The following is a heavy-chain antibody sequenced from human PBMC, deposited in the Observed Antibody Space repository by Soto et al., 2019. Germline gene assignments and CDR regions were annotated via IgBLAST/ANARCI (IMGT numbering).Heavy chain of an antibody. D-gene: IGHD5-12*01. CDR2: INHSGST. Sequence: QVQLQQWGAGLLKPSETLSLTCAVYGGSFSGYYWSWIRQPPGKGLEWIGEINHSGSTNYNPSLKRRVTISVDTSKNQCSLKLSSVTAADTAVYYCARGRGDGYNTRRWFDPWGQGTLVTVSS. CDR3: ARGRGDGYNTRRWFDP. CDR1: GGSFSGYY. J-gene: IGHJ5*02. V-gene: IGHV4-34*01.